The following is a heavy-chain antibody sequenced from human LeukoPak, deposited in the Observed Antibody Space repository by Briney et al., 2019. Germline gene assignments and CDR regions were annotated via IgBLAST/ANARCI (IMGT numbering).Heavy chain of an antibody. Sequence: SETLSLTCTVSGGSIRSHYWTRIRQSPVKALEWIGDISNSGSTSYNPSLKSRVTISIDTSKNQFSLKLSSVTAADTAVYYCGRDALVGYFSYYYMDVWGKGTTVTVSS. CDR1: GGSIRSHY. D-gene: IGHD2-15*01. J-gene: IGHJ6*03. CDR2: ISNSGST. V-gene: IGHV4-59*11. CDR3: GRDALVGYFSYYYMDV.